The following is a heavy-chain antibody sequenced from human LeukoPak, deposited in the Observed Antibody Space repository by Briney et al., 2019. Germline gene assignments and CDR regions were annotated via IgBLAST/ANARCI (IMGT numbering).Heavy chain of an antibody. CDR3: ARLPKDIVVVVAATH. CDR1: GYSLTSYW. Sequence: GESLKISCKGSGYSLTSYWIGWVRQMPGKGLEWMGIIYPDDSDTRYSPSFQGQVTISADKSISTAYLQWSSLKASDTAMYYCARLPKDIVVVVAATHWGQGTLVTVSS. D-gene: IGHD2-15*01. V-gene: IGHV5-51*01. J-gene: IGHJ4*02. CDR2: IYPDDSDT.